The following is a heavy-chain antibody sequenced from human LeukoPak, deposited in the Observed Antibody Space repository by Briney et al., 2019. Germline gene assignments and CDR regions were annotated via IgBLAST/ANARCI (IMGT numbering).Heavy chain of an antibody. V-gene: IGHV3-53*01. Sequence: PGGSLRLSCVASGFIVSSNYINWVRQAPGKGLEWVSVIYSGGSIYYADSVKGRFTISRDKSKNTLYLQMNSLRAEDTAVYYCARAGGVGFDYWGQGTLVTVSS. CDR3: ARAGGVGFDY. CDR2: IYSGGSI. CDR1: GFIVSSNY. J-gene: IGHJ4*02. D-gene: IGHD3-10*01.